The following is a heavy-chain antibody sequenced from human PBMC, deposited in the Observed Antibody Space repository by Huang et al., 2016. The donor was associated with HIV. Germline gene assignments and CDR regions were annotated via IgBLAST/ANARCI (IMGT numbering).Heavy chain of an antibody. J-gene: IGHJ4*02. CDR1: GFTFSNYS. CDR2: ISSSTGTI. CDR3: ARGIRYFGVVAYFDY. D-gene: IGHD3-3*01. V-gene: IGHV3-48*02. Sequence: EVQLVESGGGLVQPGGSLRLSCAASGFTFSNYSMNWVRQAPGKVLEWVSYISSSTGTIDYADSVKGRFTISRDNAKNSLYLQMNSLRDEDTAVYYCARGIRYFGVVAYFDYWGQGTLVTVSS.